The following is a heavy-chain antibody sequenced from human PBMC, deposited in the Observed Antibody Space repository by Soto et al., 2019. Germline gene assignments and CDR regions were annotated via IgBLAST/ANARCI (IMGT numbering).Heavy chain of an antibody. Sequence: PGESLKISCKVSGYNFTTYWITWVRQLPGKGLEWMGRIDPIDSYTNYSPSFQGRVTISADKSITTAYLQWSSLKASDTAIYYCAIVTSHYFYYYGVDVWGQGTTVTVSS. CDR2: IDPIDSYT. V-gene: IGHV5-10-1*01. CDR3: AIVTSHYFYYYGVDV. D-gene: IGHD4-4*01. CDR1: GYNFTTYW. J-gene: IGHJ6*02.